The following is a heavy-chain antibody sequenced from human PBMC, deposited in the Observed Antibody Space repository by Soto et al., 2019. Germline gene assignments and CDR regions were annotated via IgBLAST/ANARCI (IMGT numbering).Heavy chain of an antibody. CDR3: AKDYDILTGYSQASPYFDY. CDR1: GFTFDDYA. Sequence: GGSLRLSCAASGFTFDDYAMHWVRQAPGKGLEWVSGISWNSGSIGYADSVKGRFTISRDNAKNSLYLQMNSLRAEDTALYYCAKDYDILTGYSQASPYFDYWAQGTLVTVSS. J-gene: IGHJ4*02. CDR2: ISWNSGSI. D-gene: IGHD3-9*01. V-gene: IGHV3-9*01.